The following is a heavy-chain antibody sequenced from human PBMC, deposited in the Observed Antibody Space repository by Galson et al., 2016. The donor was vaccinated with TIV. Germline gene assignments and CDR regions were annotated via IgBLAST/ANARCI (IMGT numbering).Heavy chain of an antibody. CDR3: ARGDTYYESTFDY. D-gene: IGHD3-22*01. V-gene: IGHV1-69*06. J-gene: IGHJ4*02. CDR2: IIGIFGTA. CDR1: GGIFNSYA. Sequence: SVKVSCKASGGIFNSYAVSWVRQAPGQGLEWMGGIIGIFGTANYAQKFQGRVTITADKSSSTVYMELSSLRSADTAVYYCARGDTYYESTFDYWGQGTLVIVSS.